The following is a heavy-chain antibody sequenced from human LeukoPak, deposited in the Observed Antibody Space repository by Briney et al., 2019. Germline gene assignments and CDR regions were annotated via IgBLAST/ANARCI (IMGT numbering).Heavy chain of an antibody. CDR2: IYYSGST. Sequence: NASETLSPTCTVSGGSISSSGYYWGWIRQPPGKGLEWIGNIYYSGSTYYNPSLKSRVTISVDTSKNHFSLKLNSVTAADTALYYCARLGYCSSASCGPLDYWAREPWSPSPQ. V-gene: IGHV4-39*02. D-gene: IGHD2-2*01. CDR1: GGSISSSGYY. J-gene: IGHJ4*02. CDR3: ARLGYCSSASCGPLDY.